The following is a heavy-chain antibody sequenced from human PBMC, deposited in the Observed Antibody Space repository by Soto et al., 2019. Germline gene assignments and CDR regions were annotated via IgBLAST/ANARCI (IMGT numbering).Heavy chain of an antibody. CDR2: IYYSGST. Sequence: SETLSLTCTVSGDSVSNYYWSWIRQPPGKGLEWIGNIYYSGSTDYNPSLKSRVTISVDTSKKQFSLKLSSVTAADTAVYYCARDSSGNYGAYFFDHWGQGTLVTVSS. D-gene: IGHD1-26*01. J-gene: IGHJ4*02. V-gene: IGHV4-59*02. CDR3: ARDSSGNYGAYFFDH. CDR1: GDSVSNYY.